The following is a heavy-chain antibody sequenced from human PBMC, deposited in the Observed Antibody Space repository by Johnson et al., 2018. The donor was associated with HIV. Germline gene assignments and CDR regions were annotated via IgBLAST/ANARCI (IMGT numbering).Heavy chain of an antibody. CDR2: IRYDGSNK. CDR1: GFTFSSYG. CDR3: AKDLEEGQQWLIGAFDI. D-gene: IGHD6-19*01. Sequence: QVQLVESGGGVVQPGGSLRLSCAASGFTFSSYGMHWVRQAPGKGLEWVAFIRYDGSNKYYADSVKGRFTISRDNSKTTLYLQMKSLKAEDTAVYYCAKDLEEGQQWLIGAFDIWGQGTMVTVSS. J-gene: IGHJ3*02. V-gene: IGHV3-30*02.